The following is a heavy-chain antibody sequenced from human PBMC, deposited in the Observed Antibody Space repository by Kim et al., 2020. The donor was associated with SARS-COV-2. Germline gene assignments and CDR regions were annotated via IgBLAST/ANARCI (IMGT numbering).Heavy chain of an antibody. J-gene: IGHJ6*02. CDR1: GFTFSSYG. V-gene: IGHV3-33*01. CDR3: ARLKDYVGLLGSYYYYGMDV. CDR2: IWYDGSNK. Sequence: GGSLRLSCAASGFTFSSYGMHWVRQAPGKGLEWVAVIWYDGSNKYYADSVKGRFTISRDNSKNTLYLQMNSLRAEDTAVYYCARLKDYVGLLGSYYYYGMDVWGQGTTVTVSS. D-gene: IGHD3-16*01.